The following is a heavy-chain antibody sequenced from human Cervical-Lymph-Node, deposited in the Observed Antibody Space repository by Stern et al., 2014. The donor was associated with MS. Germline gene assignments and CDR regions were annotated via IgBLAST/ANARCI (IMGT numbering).Heavy chain of an antibody. J-gene: IGHJ4*02. CDR3: ARTPYDFWSGYYGLDY. D-gene: IGHD3-3*01. CDR2: IYYSGST. CDR1: GGSISSGGYY. Sequence: QVQLQESGPGLVKPSQTLSLTCTVSGGSISSGGYYLSWIRQHPGKGLEWIGDIYYSGSTYYNPSLQSRVHISVDTSKKQVSLKLSSVTAADTAVYYCARTPYDFWSGYYGLDYWGQGTLVTVSS. V-gene: IGHV4-31*03.